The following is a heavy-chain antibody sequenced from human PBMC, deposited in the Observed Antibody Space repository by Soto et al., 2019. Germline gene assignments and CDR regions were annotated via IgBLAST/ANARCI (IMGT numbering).Heavy chain of an antibody. CDR3: ARDKGGIFPSWFDP. CDR1: GGSISSGGYY. CDR2: IYYSGST. Sequence: SETLSLTCTVSGGSISSGGYYWSWIRQHPGKGLEWIGYIYYSGSTYYNPSLKSRVTISVDTSKNQFSLKLSSVTAADTAVYYCARDKGGIFPSWFDPWGQGTLVTVSS. D-gene: IGHD2-15*01. V-gene: IGHV4-31*03. J-gene: IGHJ5*02.